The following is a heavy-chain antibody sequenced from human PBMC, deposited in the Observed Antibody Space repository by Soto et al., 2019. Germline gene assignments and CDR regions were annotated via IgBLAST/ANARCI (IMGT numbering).Heavy chain of an antibody. Sequence: PGESLKISCKGSGYSFTSYWISWVRQMPGKGLEWMGRIDPSDSYTNYSPSFQGHVTISADKSISTAYLQWSSLKAPDTAMYYCAREGIAARPDYYYYGMDVWGQGTTVTVSS. V-gene: IGHV5-10-1*01. J-gene: IGHJ6*02. CDR3: AREGIAARPDYYYYGMDV. CDR1: GYSFTSYW. D-gene: IGHD6-6*01. CDR2: IDPSDSYT.